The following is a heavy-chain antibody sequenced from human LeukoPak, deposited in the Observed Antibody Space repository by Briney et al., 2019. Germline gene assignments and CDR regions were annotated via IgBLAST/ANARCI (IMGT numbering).Heavy chain of an antibody. CDR1: GFAFSSYW. Sequence: SGGSLRLSCAVSGFAFSSYWMHWVRQVPGKGLVWVSRINEDGRSISYADSVKGRFTISRDNAKHTLYLQMTSLRVDDTAVYYCVGGRGSYGDFWGEGTLVSVSS. CDR2: INEDGRSI. V-gene: IGHV3-74*01. J-gene: IGHJ4*02. D-gene: IGHD1-26*01. CDR3: VGGRGSYGDF.